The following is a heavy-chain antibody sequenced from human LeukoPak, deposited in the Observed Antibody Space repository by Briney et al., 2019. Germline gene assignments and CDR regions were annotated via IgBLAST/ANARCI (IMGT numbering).Heavy chain of an antibody. CDR2: ISSSSSYI. CDR3: ARDSSYYDILTGYLPHTRTLDY. V-gene: IGHV3-21*01. CDR1: GFTFSSYS. Sequence: GGSPRLSCAASGFTFSSYSMNWVRQAPGKGLEWVSSISSSSSYIYYADSVKGRFTISRDNAKNSLYLQMNSLRAGDTAVYYCARDSSYYDILTGYLPHTRTLDYWGQGTLVTVSS. J-gene: IGHJ4*02. D-gene: IGHD3-9*01.